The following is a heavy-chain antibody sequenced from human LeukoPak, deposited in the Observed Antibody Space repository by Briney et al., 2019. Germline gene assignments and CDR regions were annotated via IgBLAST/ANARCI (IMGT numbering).Heavy chain of an antibody. Sequence: ASVKVSCTASGYTFTSYGISWVRQAPGQGLEWMGWISAYNGNTNYAQKLQGRVTMTTDTSTSTAYMELRSLRSDDTAVYYCARWECGGDCSLYNWFDPWGQGTLGTGSS. J-gene: IGHJ5*02. CDR3: ARWECGGDCSLYNWFDP. CDR1: GYTFTSYG. D-gene: IGHD2-21*02. CDR2: ISAYNGNT. V-gene: IGHV1-18*01.